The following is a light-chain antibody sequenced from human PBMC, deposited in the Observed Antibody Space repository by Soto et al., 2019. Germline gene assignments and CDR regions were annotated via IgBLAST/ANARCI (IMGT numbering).Light chain of an antibody. Sequence: QSVLTQPASVSGSPGQSITISCTGTASDVCGYNYVSWYQHHPGEAPKLMIYEVNDRPSGVSNRFSGSKSGNTASLTISGLQAEDEADYYCTSYTSSSTHVFGTGTKVTVL. CDR3: TSYTSSSTHV. CDR2: EVN. V-gene: IGLV2-14*01. J-gene: IGLJ1*01. CDR1: ASDVCGYNY.